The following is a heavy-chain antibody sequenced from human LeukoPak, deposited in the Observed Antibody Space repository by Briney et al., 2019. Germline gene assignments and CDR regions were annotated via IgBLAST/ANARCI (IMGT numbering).Heavy chain of an antibody. CDR3: AGGSAYYDSSGYYWGRFDY. D-gene: IGHD3-22*01. J-gene: IGHJ4*02. V-gene: IGHV3-11*01. Sequence: PGGSLRLSCEASGFTFSDFSMSWIRQAPGKGLEWVSYISYSGITIYYADSVKGRFTISRDNAKTSLFLQMDSLRAEDTAVYYCAGGSAYYDSSGYYWGRFDYWGQGTLVTVSS. CDR1: GFTFSDFS. CDR2: ISYSGITI.